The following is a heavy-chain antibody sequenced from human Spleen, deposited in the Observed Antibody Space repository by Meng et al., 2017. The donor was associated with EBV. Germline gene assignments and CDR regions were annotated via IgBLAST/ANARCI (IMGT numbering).Heavy chain of an antibody. CDR3: ARGVSSGWYLVGWGYDY. J-gene: IGHJ4*02. V-gene: IGHV1-18*01. CDR1: GYTFTTYG. Sequence: QVQLVQSGAEVKKPGXSVKVSRXASGYTFTTYGVNWVRQAPGQGLEWVGWIDTYSGQTNYAQNFQGRTTFTTDTSTNTAYMDLRSLRYDDTAVYYCARGVSSGWYLVGWGYDYWGQGTLVTVSS. D-gene: IGHD6-19*01. CDR2: IDTYSGQT.